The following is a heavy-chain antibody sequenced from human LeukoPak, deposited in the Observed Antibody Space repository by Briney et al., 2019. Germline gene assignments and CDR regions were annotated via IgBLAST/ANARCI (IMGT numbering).Heavy chain of an antibody. Sequence: SETLSLSCTVFGGSLSSYYWVWVRQPPGKGLEWIGLTYSSGSIKYNPSLKSRLTISLDTSNNQISLKLTSVTAADTAIYYCARQFEFWGQGTLVTVSS. J-gene: IGHJ4*02. CDR3: ARQFEF. CDR1: GGSLSSYY. CDR2: TYSSGSI. V-gene: IGHV4-59*08.